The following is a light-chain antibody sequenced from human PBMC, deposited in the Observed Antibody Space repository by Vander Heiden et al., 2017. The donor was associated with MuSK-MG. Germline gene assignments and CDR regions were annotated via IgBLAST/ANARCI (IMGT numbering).Light chain of an antibody. J-gene: IGKJ1*01. CDR2: GAS. Sequence: DIEFTQPPGTLTLSTAERATLACRASQTVTNFLPWYQQKPCHAPRLLICGASSRVIAIPNRFSRSGSRTAFTLIISMLAPYHFAVYYCQEYRTSAGTFGLETKVEI. CDR3: QEYRTSAGT. V-gene: IGKV3-20*01. CDR1: QTVTNF.